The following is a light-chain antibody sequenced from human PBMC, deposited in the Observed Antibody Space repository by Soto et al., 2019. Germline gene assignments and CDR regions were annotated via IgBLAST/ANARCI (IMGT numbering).Light chain of an antibody. V-gene: IGKV3-20*01. CDR2: AAS. J-gene: IGKJ5*01. CDR1: QTVNSDY. Sequence: IVSTQSPGTLSLSPGQRATLSCRAIQTVNSDYFTWYQQKPGPAPRLLIYAASTGATGIPARFSGSGSETDFTLTISSLQAEDFAVYXCQQHDSSTPITFGQGTKLDIK. CDR3: QQHDSSTPIT.